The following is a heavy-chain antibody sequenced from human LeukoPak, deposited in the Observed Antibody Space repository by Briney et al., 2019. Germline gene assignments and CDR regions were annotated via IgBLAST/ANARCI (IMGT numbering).Heavy chain of an antibody. V-gene: IGHV3-74*01. J-gene: IGHJ3*02. Sequence: GASLRLSYAAAGFTFASNWVESVRQAPGNGMVWVSRINIVGTSKTYADSVKGRFTISRDNAKNTLYLQMTVLSADDTAVYYCARMPGSDNYDGRGKDAFDIWGQGTMVTVSS. CDR2: INIVGTSK. CDR3: ARMPGSDNYDGRGKDAFDI. D-gene: IGHD3-22*01. CDR1: GFTFASNW.